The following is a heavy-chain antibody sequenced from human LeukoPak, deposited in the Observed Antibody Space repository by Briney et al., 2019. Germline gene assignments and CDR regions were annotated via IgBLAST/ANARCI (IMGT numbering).Heavy chain of an antibody. V-gene: IGHV3-23*01. CDR3: ARDPPSVAGTFDS. CDR2: ISYSGGST. CDR1: GFTFSSYG. J-gene: IGHJ4*02. Sequence: GGSLRLSCAASGFTFSSYGMNWVRQAPGKGLEWVSGISYSGGSTYYADSVKGLFTISRDNSKNTLYLQVNSLRAEDTAVYYCARDPPSVAGTFDSWGQGTLVTAAS. D-gene: IGHD6-19*01.